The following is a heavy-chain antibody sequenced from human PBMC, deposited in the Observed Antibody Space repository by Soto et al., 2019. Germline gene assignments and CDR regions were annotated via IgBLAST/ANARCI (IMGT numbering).Heavy chain of an antibody. CDR3: ARGNIAGWELSPFDF. V-gene: IGHV3-74*01. CDR1: GFTLGSHR. Sequence: DVQLVESGGGLVQPGGSLRVSCAASGFTLGSHRIHWVRQAPGKGLEWVSRIDTDGGGTSYADSVKGRFTISTDNAKNAVDRQLNSLRAEDTAVYYCARGNIAGWELSPFDFWGQGTLVTVSS. D-gene: IGHD1-26*01. J-gene: IGHJ4*02. CDR2: IDTDGGGT.